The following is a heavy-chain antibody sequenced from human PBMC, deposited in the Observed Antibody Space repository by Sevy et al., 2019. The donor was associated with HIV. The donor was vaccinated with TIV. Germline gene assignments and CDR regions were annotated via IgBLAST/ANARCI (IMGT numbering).Heavy chain of an antibody. D-gene: IGHD3-22*01. V-gene: IGHV3-7*04. J-gene: IGHJ4*02. CDR2: IKQDESEK. Sequence: GGSLRLSCAASGSSFSSYWMTWVRKAPGKGLEWVANIKQDESEKYYVASVKGRFTISRDNAKNSVYLQMNSLRPEDTAIYYCARGNSGSFDYWGQGTLVTVSS. CDR3: ARGNSGSFDY. CDR1: GSSFSSYW.